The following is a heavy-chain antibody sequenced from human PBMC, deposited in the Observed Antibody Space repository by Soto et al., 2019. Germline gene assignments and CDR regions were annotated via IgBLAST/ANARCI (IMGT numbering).Heavy chain of an antibody. CDR2: ISAYNGNT. J-gene: IGHJ6*02. CDR3: ARAIFYYDSSDYYYGMDV. Sequence: ASVTVSLAACGYAFASYGMSWVRQAPGQGLEWMGWISAYNGNTNYAQKLQGRVTMTTDTSTSTAYMELRSLRSDDTAVYYCARAIFYYDSSDYYYGMDVWGQGTTVTVSS. V-gene: IGHV1-18*01. D-gene: IGHD3-22*01. CDR1: GYAFASYG.